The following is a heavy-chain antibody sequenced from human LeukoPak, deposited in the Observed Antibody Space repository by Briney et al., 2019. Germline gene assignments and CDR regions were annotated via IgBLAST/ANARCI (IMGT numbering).Heavy chain of an antibody. CDR2: INPNSGGT. D-gene: IGHD2-2*01. V-gene: IGHV1-2*02. CDR3: ARGGRYCSSTSCGPSFDY. CDR1: GYTFTGYY. J-gene: IGHJ4*02. Sequence: ASVKVSCKASGYTFTGYYMHWVRQAPGQGLEWMGWINPNSGGTNYAQKFQGRVTMTRDTSISTAYMELSRLRSDDTAVYYCARGGRYCSSTSCGPSFDYWGQGTLVTVSS.